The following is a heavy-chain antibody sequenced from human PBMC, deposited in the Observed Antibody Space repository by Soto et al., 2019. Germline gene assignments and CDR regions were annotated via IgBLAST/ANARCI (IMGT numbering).Heavy chain of an antibody. D-gene: IGHD2-2*01. V-gene: IGHV3-11*01. J-gene: IGHJ4*02. CDR1: GFTFSDYY. CDR2: ISSSGSTI. Sequence: QVQLVESGGGLVKPGGSLRLSCAASGFTFSDYYMSWIRQAPGKGLEWVSYISSSGSTIYYADSVKGRFTISRDNAKKSLYLKMTGLRAGVPALYYWGGGGDIVVVPAAIETDYWGQGTLVTVSS. CDR3: GGGGDIVVVPAAIETDY.